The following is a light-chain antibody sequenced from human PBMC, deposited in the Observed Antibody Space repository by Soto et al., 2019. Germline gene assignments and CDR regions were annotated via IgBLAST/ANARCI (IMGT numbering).Light chain of an antibody. J-gene: IGKJ5*01. V-gene: IGKV1-39*01. CDR2: AAS. Sequence: DIQMTQSPSSLSASVGDRVTITCRASQSISSYLNWYQQKPGKAPKLLIYAASSLQSGVPSRFSGSGSGTDFTDAISSLQPEDFATSSCQQSYSTPPLTFGQGTRLEIK. CDR3: QQSYSTPPLT. CDR1: QSISSY.